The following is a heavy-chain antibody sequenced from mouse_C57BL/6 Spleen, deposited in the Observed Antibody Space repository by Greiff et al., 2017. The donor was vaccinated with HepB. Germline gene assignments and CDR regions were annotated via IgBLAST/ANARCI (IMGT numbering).Heavy chain of an antibody. V-gene: IGHV1-55*01. Sequence: VQLQQSGAELVKPGASVKMSCKASGYTFTSYWITWVKQRPGQGLEWIGDIYPGSGSTNYNEKFKSKATLTVDTSSSTAYMQLSSLTSEDSAVYYCARGGSYGKVYAMDYWGQGTSVTVSS. D-gene: IGHD2-1*01. J-gene: IGHJ4*01. CDR2: IYPGSGST. CDR1: GYTFTSYW. CDR3: ARGGSYGKVYAMDY.